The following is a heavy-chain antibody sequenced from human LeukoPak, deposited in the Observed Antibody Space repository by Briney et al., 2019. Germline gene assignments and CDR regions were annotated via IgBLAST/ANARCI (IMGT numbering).Heavy chain of an antibody. Sequence: GGSLRLSCAASGFTFSSYAMSWVRQAPGKGLELVSAISGSGGSTYYADSVKGRFTISRDNSKNTLYLQMNSLRAEDTAVYYCAKGTTVTYYYFDYWGQGTLVTVSS. D-gene: IGHD4-17*01. J-gene: IGHJ4*02. V-gene: IGHV3-23*01. CDR1: GFTFSSYA. CDR2: ISGSGGST. CDR3: AKGTTVTYYYFDY.